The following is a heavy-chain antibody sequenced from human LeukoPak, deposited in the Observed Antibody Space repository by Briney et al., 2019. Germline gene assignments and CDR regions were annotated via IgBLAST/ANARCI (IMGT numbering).Heavy chain of an antibody. V-gene: IGHV3-21*01. J-gene: IGHJ4*02. CDR2: ISSSSSYI. CDR1: GFTFSSYS. D-gene: IGHD5-18*01. Sequence: GGSLRLPCAASGFTFSSYSMNWVRQAPGKGLEWVSSISSSSSYIYYADSVKGRFTISRDNAKNSLYLQMNGLRAEDTAVYYCATQGGYNYGYKPKSHYWGQGTLVTVSS. CDR3: ATQGGYNYGYKPKSHY.